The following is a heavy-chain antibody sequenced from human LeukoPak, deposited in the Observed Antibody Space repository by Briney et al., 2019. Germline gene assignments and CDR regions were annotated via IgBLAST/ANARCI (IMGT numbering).Heavy chain of an antibody. D-gene: IGHD1-1*01. J-gene: IGHJ5*02. V-gene: IGHV1-2*02. CDR2: INPNSGGT. CDR3: ARSSGLGELSWNDEGRWFDP. CDR1: GYTFTGYY. Sequence: ASVKVSCKASGYTFTGYYMHWVRQAPGQGLEWMGWINPNSGGTNYAQKFQGRVTMTRGTSISTAYMELSRLRSDDTAVYYCARSSGLGELSWNDEGRWFDPWGQGTLVTVSS.